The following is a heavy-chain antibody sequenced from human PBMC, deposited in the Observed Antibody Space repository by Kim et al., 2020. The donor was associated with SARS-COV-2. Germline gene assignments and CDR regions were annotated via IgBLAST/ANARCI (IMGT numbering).Heavy chain of an antibody. CDR3: ARLGYSGYDYYYYYGMDV. CDR1: GGSFSGYY. D-gene: IGHD5-12*01. V-gene: IGHV4-34*01. J-gene: IGHJ6*02. CDR2: INHSGST. Sequence: SETLSLTCAVYGGSFSGYYWSWIRQPPGKGLEWIGEINHSGSTNYNPSLKSRVTISVDTSKNQFSLKLSSVTAADTAVYYCARLGYSGYDYYYYYGMDVWGQGTTVTVSS.